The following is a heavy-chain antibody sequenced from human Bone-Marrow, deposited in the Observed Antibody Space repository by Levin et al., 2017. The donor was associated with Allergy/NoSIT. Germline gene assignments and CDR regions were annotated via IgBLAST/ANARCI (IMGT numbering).Heavy chain of an antibody. Sequence: GGSLRLSCAASGFTFRMYDMHWVRQAPGKGLEWVAVISYVGKNRYYAGSVKGRFTISRDNSKNTLYLQMNNLRAEDTAVYYCARRNDFWSRTHGGYYFFMDVWGKGTTVTVSS. CDR3: ARRNDFWSRTHGGYYFFMDV. CDR2: ISYVGKNR. D-gene: IGHD3-3*01. J-gene: IGHJ6*03. CDR1: GFTFRMYD. V-gene: IGHV3-30*03.